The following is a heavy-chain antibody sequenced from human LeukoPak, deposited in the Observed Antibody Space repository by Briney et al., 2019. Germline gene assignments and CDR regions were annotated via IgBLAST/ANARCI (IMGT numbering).Heavy chain of an antibody. D-gene: IGHD6-13*01. CDR2: ISGSGGST. V-gene: IGHV3-23*01. CDR1: GFTFSNYA. J-gene: IGHJ4*02. Sequence: GGSLRLSCAASGFTFSNYAMSWVRQAPGKGLEWVSTISGSGGSTYYAGSVKGRFTISRDNSKDTLYLQMNSLRAEDTAVYYCAKVTSSSWYYLAYFDYWGQGTLVTVSS. CDR3: AKVTSSSWYYLAYFDY.